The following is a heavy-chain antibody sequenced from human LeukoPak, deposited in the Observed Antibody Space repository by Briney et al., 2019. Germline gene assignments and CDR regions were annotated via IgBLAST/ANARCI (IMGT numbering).Heavy chain of an antibody. Sequence: GRSLRLSCAASGFTFSSYGMHWVRQAPGKGLEWVAVISYDGSNKYYADSVKGRFTISRDNSKNTLYLQTNSLRAEDTAVYYCAKSAYLKGYCSSTSCYPGDYFDYWGQGTLVTVSS. CDR3: AKSAYLKGYCSSTSCYPGDYFDY. CDR1: GFTFSSYG. V-gene: IGHV3-30*18. CDR2: ISYDGSNK. D-gene: IGHD2-2*01. J-gene: IGHJ4*02.